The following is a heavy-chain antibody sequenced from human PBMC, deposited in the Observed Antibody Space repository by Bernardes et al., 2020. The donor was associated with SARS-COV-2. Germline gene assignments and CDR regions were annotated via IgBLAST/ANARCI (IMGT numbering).Heavy chain of an antibody. CDR1: ADSINSYF. CDR3: ASSIAVPGTNLDY. V-gene: IGHV4-59*08. D-gene: IGHD6-19*01. J-gene: IGHJ4*02. CDR2: IHYSGST. Sequence: SETLSRTGTVPADSINSYFWSWIRPPPGKGLEWIGYIHYSGSTNYNPSLKSRVTISVDTSKNQVSLKLNSVTEADTAVYYCASSIAVPGTNLDYWGQGTLVTVSS.